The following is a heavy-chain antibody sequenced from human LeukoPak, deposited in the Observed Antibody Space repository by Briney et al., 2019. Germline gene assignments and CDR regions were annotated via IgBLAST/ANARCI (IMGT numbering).Heavy chain of an antibody. CDR2: IYYSGST. J-gene: IGHJ3*02. V-gene: IGHV4-59*01. CDR3: ARVKERFLEWLSEDDAFDI. CDR1: GASISSYY. D-gene: IGHD3-3*01. Sequence: PSETLFLTCTVSGASISSYYWSWIRQSPGKGLEWIGYIYYSGSTNYNPSLKSRVTISVDTSKNQFSLKLSSVTAADTAVYYCARVKERFLEWLSEDDAFDIWGQGTMVTVSS.